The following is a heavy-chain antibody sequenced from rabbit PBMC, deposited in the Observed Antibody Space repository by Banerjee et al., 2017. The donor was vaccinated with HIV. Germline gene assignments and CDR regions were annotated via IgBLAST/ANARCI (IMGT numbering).Heavy chain of an antibody. CDR3: ARDLYTLGNTDYGTSTRYFNL. Sequence: QEQLEESGGDLVKPEGSLTLTCTASGFDFSGAFWICWVRQAPGKGLEWTACILPINSITLYASWAKGRFTVSKTSSTTVTLQMTSLTAADTATYFCARDLYTLGNTDYGTSTRYFNLWGPGTLVTVS. CDR1: GFDFSGAFW. D-gene: IGHD7-1*01. V-gene: IGHV1S45*01. CDR2: ILPINSIT. J-gene: IGHJ4*01.